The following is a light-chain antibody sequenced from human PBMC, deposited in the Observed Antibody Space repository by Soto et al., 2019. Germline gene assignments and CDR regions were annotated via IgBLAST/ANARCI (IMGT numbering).Light chain of an antibody. Sequence: EIVLTQSPGTLSLSPGERATLSCRASQSVSSSYLAWYQQKPGQAPSLLIYGASSRATGIPDRFSGSGSGTDFTLTISRLEPEDFAVYYCLQYDSSPRTFGQGTKVEI. CDR3: LQYDSSPRT. V-gene: IGKV3-20*01. J-gene: IGKJ1*01. CDR2: GAS. CDR1: QSVSSSY.